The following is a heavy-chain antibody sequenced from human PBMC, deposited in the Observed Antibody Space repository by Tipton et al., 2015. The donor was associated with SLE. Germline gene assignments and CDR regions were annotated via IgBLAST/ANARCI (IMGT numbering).Heavy chain of an antibody. CDR2: IYYSGST. J-gene: IGHJ6*03. CDR3: ARHGAGSGSYYYYYYYMDV. D-gene: IGHD3-10*01. V-gene: IGHV4-39*01. Sequence: TLSLTCTVSGGSISSSSYYWGWFRQPPGKGLEWIGSIYYSGSTYYNPSLKSRVTISVDTSKNQFSLKRSSVTAADTAVYYCARHGAGSGSYYYYYYYMDVWGKGTTATVSS. CDR1: GGSISSSSYY.